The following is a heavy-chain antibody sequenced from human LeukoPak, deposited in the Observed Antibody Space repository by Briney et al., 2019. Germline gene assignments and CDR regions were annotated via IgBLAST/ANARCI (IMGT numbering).Heavy chain of an antibody. J-gene: IGHJ4*02. V-gene: IGHV1-18*01. D-gene: IGHD4-17*01. CDR1: GYTFTSYG. CDR3: ARASGSYGDYDD. CDR2: ISAYNGNT. Sequence: ASVKVSCKASGYTFTSYGISWVRQAPGQGLEWMGWISAYNGNTNYAQKFQGRVTMTRDTSISTAYMELSRLRSDDTAVYYCARASGSYGDYDDWGQGTLVTVSS.